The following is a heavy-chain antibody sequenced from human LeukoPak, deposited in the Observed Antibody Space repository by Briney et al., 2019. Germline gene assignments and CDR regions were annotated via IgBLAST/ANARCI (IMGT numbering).Heavy chain of an antibody. D-gene: IGHD3-10*01. V-gene: IGHV3-48*01. CDR1: GFTFSSYS. CDR3: ARERYSLDGSGLYGMDV. J-gene: IGHJ6*02. CDR2: ISSSSSTI. Sequence: PGGSLRLSCAASGFTFSSYSMNWVRQAPGKGLEWVSYISSSSSTIYYADSVKGRFTISRDNAKNSLYLQMNSLRAEDTAVYYCARERYSLDGSGLYGMDVWGQGTTVTVSS.